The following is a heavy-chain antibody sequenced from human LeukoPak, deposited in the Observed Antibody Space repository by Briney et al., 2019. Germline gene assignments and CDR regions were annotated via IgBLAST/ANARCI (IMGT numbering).Heavy chain of an antibody. J-gene: IGHJ4*02. CDR1: GFTFSSYA. V-gene: IGHV3-23*01. CDR2: ISDSGDST. D-gene: IGHD4-17*01. CDR3: ARAGDYDY. Sequence: GGSLRLSCAASGFTFSSYAMNWVRQAPGKGLQWVSSISDSGDSTYYADSVKGRFTISRDNAKKSLYLQMDSLRAEDTAVYYCARAGDYDYWGQGTLVTVSS.